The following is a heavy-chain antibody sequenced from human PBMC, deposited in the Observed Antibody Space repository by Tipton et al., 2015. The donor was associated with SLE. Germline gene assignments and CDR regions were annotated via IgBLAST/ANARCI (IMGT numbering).Heavy chain of an antibody. J-gene: IGHJ4*02. CDR3: ALEGGTRWYYFDY. Sequence: QLVQSGAEVKKPGASVKVSRKASGYTFTSYAMHWVRQAPGQRLEWMGWINAGNGNTKYSQKFQGRVTITRDTSASTAYMELSSLRSEDTAVYYCALEGGTRWYYFDYWGQGTLVTVSS. V-gene: IGHV1-3*01. CDR1: GYTFTSYA. CDR2: INAGNGNT. D-gene: IGHD1-1*01.